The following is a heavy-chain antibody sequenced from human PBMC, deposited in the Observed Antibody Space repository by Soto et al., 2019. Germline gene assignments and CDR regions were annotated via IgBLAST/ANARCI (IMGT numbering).Heavy chain of an antibody. Sequence: PGGSLRLSCAASGYSFSTYWMHWVRQAPGKGLVWVSRINSDGTTTTYADSVKGRFTISRDESKSTLYLQMNSLRVEDTAVYYCAKSRRGLYDSSGYYPAGDGSDIWGQGTMVTVSS. V-gene: IGHV3-74*01. CDR3: AKSRRGLYDSSGYYPAGDGSDI. D-gene: IGHD3-22*01. CDR2: INSDGTTT. CDR1: GYSFSTYW. J-gene: IGHJ3*02.